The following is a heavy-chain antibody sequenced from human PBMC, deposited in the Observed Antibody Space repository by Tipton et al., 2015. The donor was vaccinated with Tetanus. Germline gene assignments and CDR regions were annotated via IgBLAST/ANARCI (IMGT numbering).Heavy chain of an antibody. J-gene: IGHJ4*02. CDR2: IYESGDT. D-gene: IGHD3-3*01. V-gene: IGHV4-39*01. CDR1: GTSIRGGTFY. CDR3: ARHQSGYFTPFDY. Sequence: TLSLTCTVSGTSIRGGTFYWGWIRQPPGKGLEWIGRIYESGDTYYIPSLKSRVTISVDTSTNQFSLTLNSMAAADTGVYYCARHQSGYFTPFDYWGQGKLVTVSS.